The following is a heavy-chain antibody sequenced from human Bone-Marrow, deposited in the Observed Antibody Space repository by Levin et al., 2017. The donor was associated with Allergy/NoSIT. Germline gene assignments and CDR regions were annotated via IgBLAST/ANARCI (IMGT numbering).Heavy chain of an antibody. D-gene: IGHD2-15*01. V-gene: IGHV1-69*13. CDR3: ARDSLPLSYCSGGSCYSARSWFDP. CDR1: GGTFSSYA. J-gene: IGHJ5*02. CDR2: IIPIFGTA. Sequence: ASVKVSCKASGGTFSSYAISWVRQAPGQGLEWMGGIIPIFGTANYAQKFQGRVTITADESTSTAYMELSSLRSEDTAVYYCARDSLPLSYCSGGSCYSARSWFDPWGQGTLVTVSS.